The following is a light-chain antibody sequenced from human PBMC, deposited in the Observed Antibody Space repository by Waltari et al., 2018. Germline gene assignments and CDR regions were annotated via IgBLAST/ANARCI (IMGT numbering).Light chain of an antibody. V-gene: IGKV4-1*01. J-gene: IGKJ1*01. CDR1: QRVLYSSNNKNN. CDR3: HQYYATPPDGKT. CDR2: WAS. Sequence: DIVMTQSPDSLAVSLGARATINCKSSQRVLYSSNNKNNLAWYQQKAGQPPKLLIYWASTRESGVPDRFSGSGSGTDFTLTISSLQAEDVAVYYCHQYYATPPDGKTFGQGTKVEIK.